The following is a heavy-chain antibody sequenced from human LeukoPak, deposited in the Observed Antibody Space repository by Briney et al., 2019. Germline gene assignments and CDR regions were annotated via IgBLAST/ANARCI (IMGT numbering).Heavy chain of an antibody. CDR1: GYTFTGYY. V-gene: IGHV1-2*04. D-gene: IGHD2-2*01. Sequence: ASVKVSCKASGYTFTGYYMHWVRQAPGQGLEWMGWINPNSGGTNYAQKFQGWVTMTRDTSISTAYMELSRLRSEDTAVNYCASGDQVVVPAAFDYWGQGTLVTVSS. CDR2: INPNSGGT. CDR3: ASGDQVVVPAAFDY. J-gene: IGHJ4*02.